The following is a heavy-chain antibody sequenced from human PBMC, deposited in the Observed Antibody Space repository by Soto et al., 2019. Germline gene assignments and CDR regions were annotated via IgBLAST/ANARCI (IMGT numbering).Heavy chain of an antibody. V-gene: IGHV1-69*06. D-gene: IGHD1-26*01. Sequence: QVQLVQSGAEVKKPGSSVKVSCKASGGTFSSYGITWVRQAPEQGLEWMGGIVPIFGSINLAQKFRGRLTITPDKSTSTVYMELSSLTSEDTAVYYCASRERVDAFDVWGQGTMVTVSS. CDR3: ASRERVDAFDV. CDR1: GGTFSSYG. CDR2: IVPIFGSI. J-gene: IGHJ3*01.